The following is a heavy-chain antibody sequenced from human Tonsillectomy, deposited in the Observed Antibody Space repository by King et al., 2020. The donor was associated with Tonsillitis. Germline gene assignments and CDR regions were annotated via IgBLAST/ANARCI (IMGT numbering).Heavy chain of an antibody. D-gene: IGHD3-10*01. V-gene: IGHV4-59*01. Sequence: VQLQESGPGLVKPSETLSLTCTVSGDSISDYYWSWIRQPPGKGLEWIGYVSYSGSTNYNPSLKSRVTISVDTSKNQFSLRLGSVTVADTAVYYCARTFYASGSFPGCFDYWGQGTLVTVSS. J-gene: IGHJ4*02. CDR3: ARTFYASGSFPGCFDY. CDR2: VSYSGST. CDR1: GDSISDYY.